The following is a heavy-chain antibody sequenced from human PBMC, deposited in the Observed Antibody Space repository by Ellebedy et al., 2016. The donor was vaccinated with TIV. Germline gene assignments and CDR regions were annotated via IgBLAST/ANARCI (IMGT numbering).Heavy chain of an antibody. CDR1: GYTFTSYY. Sequence: ASVKVSXKASGYTFTSYYMHWVRQAPGQGLEWMGIINPSGGSTSYAQKFQGRVTMTRDTSTSTVYMELSSLRSEDTAVYYCAREVTTQAFDIWGQGTMVTVSS. CDR2: INPSGGST. V-gene: IGHV1-46*01. D-gene: IGHD4-17*01. CDR3: AREVTTQAFDI. J-gene: IGHJ3*02.